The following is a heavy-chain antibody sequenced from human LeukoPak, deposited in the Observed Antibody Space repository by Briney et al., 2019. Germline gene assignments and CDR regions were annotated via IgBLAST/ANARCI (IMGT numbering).Heavy chain of an antibody. Sequence: ASVKVSCKASGYTFTTYPMHWVRQAPGQSLEWMGWINAANGNTKYSQKFQGRVTITRDTSASTVYMELSSLRSEDTAVYYCARGYSSGWFAFDYWGRGTLVTVSS. D-gene: IGHD6-19*01. J-gene: IGHJ4*02. CDR2: INAANGNT. CDR3: ARGYSSGWFAFDY. CDR1: GYTFTTYP. V-gene: IGHV1-3*01.